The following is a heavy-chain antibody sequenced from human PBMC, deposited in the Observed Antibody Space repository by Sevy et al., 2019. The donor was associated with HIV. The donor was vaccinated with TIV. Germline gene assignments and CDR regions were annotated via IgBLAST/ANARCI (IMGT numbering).Heavy chain of an antibody. CDR1: GFTFSSYA. J-gene: IGHJ4*02. D-gene: IGHD3-22*01. CDR2: ISGSGGST. CDR3: AKVDDWASSGYYYEFDY. V-gene: IGHV3-23*01. Sequence: GSLRLSCAASGFTFSSYAMSWVRQAPGKGLEWVSAISGSGGSTYYADSVKGRFTISRDNSKNTLYLQMSSLRAEDTAVYYCAKVDDWASSGYYYEFDYWGQGTLVTVSS.